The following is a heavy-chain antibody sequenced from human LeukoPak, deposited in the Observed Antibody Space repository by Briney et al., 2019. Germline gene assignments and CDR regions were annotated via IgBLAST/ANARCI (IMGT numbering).Heavy chain of an antibody. CDR1: GGSISSSSYY. CDR3: AREDCSCGSCYYDY. D-gene: IGHD2-15*01. Sequence: SETLSLTCTVSGGSISSSSYYWGWIRQPPGKELEWTGSIYYSGSTYYNPSLKSRVTISVDTSKNQFSLKLSSVTAADTAVYYCAREDCSCGSCYYDYWGQGTLVTVSS. J-gene: IGHJ4*02. CDR2: IYYSGST. V-gene: IGHV4-39*07.